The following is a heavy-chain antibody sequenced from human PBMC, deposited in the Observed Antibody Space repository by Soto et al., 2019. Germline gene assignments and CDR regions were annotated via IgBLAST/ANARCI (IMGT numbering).Heavy chain of an antibody. CDR3: AHRYDFWTGYYFPSYFDY. J-gene: IGHJ4*02. CDR2: LYWHDNT. V-gene: IGHV2-5*01. Sequence: SGPTLVNPTQTLTLTCTVSGFSLSASGEGVGWIRQPPGKALEWLGVLYWHDNTRYTRYSPSLKNRLAITEDTSKNQVVLTLTNMDPVDTATYFCAHRYDFWTGYYFPSYFDYWGQGMLVTVSS. CDR1: GFSLSASGEG. D-gene: IGHD3-3*01.